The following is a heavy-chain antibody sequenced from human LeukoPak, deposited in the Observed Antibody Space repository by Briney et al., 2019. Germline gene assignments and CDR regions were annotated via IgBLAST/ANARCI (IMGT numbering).Heavy chain of an antibody. Sequence: GGSLRLSCVASGFTFRNYWMSWVRQAPGKGLEWVANTNQDGSEKYYVDSVKGRFTISRDNAKNSLYLQMNSLRAEDTAVYYCARELVVGPAEYFQDWGQGTLLTVSS. CDR1: GFTFRNYW. CDR3: ARELVVGPAEYFQD. V-gene: IGHV3-7*01. D-gene: IGHD2-8*02. J-gene: IGHJ1*01. CDR2: TNQDGSEK.